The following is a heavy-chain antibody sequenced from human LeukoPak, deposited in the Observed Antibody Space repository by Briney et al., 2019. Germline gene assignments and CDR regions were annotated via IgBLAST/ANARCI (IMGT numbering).Heavy chain of an antibody. D-gene: IGHD1-14*01. CDR2: LYSGGTT. Sequence: GGSLRLSCAASGFIVSTNYMSWVRQAPGKGLEWVSVLYSGGTTYYADSVKGRFTISRDNAKNTLYLQMNSLRAEDTAVYYCARDRSGFDYWGQGTLVTVSS. J-gene: IGHJ4*02. CDR1: GFIVSTNY. CDR3: ARDRSGFDY. V-gene: IGHV3-66*01.